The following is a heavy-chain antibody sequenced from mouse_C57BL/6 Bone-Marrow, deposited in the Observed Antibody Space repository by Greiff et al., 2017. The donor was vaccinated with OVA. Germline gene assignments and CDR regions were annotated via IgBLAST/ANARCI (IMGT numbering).Heavy chain of an antibody. CDR3: ARGYYGSSPWFAY. Sequence: VQVVESGAELARPGASVKLSCKASGYTFTSYGISWVKQRTGQGLEWIGEIYPRSGNTYYNEKFKGKATLTADKSSSTAYMELRSLTSEDSAVYFCARGYYGSSPWFAYWGQGTLVTVSA. CDR2: IYPRSGNT. V-gene: IGHV1-81*01. J-gene: IGHJ3*01. D-gene: IGHD1-1*01. CDR1: GYTFTSYG.